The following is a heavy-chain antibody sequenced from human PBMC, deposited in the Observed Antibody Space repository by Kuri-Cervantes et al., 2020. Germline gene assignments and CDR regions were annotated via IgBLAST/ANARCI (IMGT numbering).Heavy chain of an antibody. D-gene: IGHD3-10*01. CDR1: GDSTSSYQ. J-gene: IGHJ4*02. V-gene: IGHV4-4*07. CDR2: IYTSGST. CDR3: ARYSNGDYYGSGSYYKTKNFDY. Sequence: SETLSLTCTVSGDSTSSYQWSWIRQPAGKGLEWIGRIYTSGSTNYNPSLKSRVTMSVDSSKNQFSLLLTSVTAADTAVYYCARYSNGDYYGSGSYYKTKNFDYWGQGTLVTVSS.